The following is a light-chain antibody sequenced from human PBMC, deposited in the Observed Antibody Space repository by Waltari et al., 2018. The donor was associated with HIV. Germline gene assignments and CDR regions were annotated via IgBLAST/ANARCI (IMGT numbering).Light chain of an antibody. J-gene: IGLJ2*01. Sequence: QSLLTQPPSVSGAPGQRVTISCTGSSSNIGAGYDVHWYQQLPGTAPKLLIYGNRKRPSGVPDRFSGSKSDPSASLAITGLRAEDEADYYCQSYDSSLSGDVVFGGGTSLTVL. CDR1: SSNIGAGYD. V-gene: IGLV1-40*01. CDR2: GNR. CDR3: QSYDSSLSGDVV.